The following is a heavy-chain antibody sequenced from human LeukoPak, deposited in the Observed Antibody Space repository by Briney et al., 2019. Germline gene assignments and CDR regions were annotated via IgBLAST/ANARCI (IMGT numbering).Heavy chain of an antibody. CDR3: ARGDGAAGRVFDY. J-gene: IGHJ4*02. D-gene: IGHD6-13*01. V-gene: IGHV1-46*01. Sequence: ASVKVSCKASGYTFTSFYIYWVRQAPGQGLEWMGIINPSGSSTNYAQKFQGRVTMTGDASTSTVYMELSSLRSEDTAVYYCARGDGAAGRVFDYWGQGTLVNVP. CDR1: GYTFTSFY. CDR2: INPSGSST.